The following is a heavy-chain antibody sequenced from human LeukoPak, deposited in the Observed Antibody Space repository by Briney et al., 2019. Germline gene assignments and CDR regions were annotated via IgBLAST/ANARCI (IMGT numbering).Heavy chain of an antibody. CDR3: AKAKLSSIAALPF. D-gene: IGHD6-6*01. J-gene: IGHJ4*02. CDR1: GFTFSSYA. CDR2: ISGSGGST. V-gene: IGHV3-23*01. Sequence: SGGSLRLSCAASGFTFSSYAMSWVRQAPGKGLEWVSAISGSGGSTYYADSVKGRFTISRDNSKNTLYLQMNSLRAEDTAVYYCAKAKLSSIAALPFWGQGTLVTVSS.